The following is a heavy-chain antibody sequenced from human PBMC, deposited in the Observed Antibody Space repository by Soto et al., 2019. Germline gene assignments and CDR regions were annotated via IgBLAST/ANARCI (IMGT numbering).Heavy chain of an antibody. Sequence: QVQLVQSGAEVKKPGASVKVSCKVSGYTLTELSMHWVRQAPGKGLEWMGGFDPEDGETIYAQKVQGRVTMTEDTSTDTAYMELSRLRSEDTAVYYCATDEPITGTTTFDYWGQGTLVTVSS. CDR2: FDPEDGET. CDR1: GYTLTELS. CDR3: ATDEPITGTTTFDY. D-gene: IGHD1-20*01. J-gene: IGHJ4*02. V-gene: IGHV1-24*01.